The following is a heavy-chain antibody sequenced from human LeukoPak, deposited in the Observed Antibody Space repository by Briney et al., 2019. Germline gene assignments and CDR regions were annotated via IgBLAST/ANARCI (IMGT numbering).Heavy chain of an antibody. CDR2: IKQDGSEK. V-gene: IGHV3-7*01. CDR1: GFTFSSYW. D-gene: IGHD3-3*01. Sequence: GGSLRLSCAASGFTFSSYWMSWVRQAPGKGLEWVANIKQDGSEKYYVDSVKGRFTISRDNAKNSLYLQMNSLRAEDTAVYYCANYYDFWSGYYHFDYWGQGTLVTVSS. CDR3: ANYYDFWSGYYHFDY. J-gene: IGHJ4*02.